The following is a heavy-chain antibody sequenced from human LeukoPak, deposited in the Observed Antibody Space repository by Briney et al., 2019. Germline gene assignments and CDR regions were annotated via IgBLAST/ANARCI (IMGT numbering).Heavy chain of an antibody. CDR3: AKDVCGNYCSLDM. J-gene: IGHJ3*02. Sequence: PGGSLRLSCAASGFTFTTHAMSSVRPAPGKGLECVSGISGVSETTYYAASVRGRFNFSRDNSRSTIYLHMNRLRAEESTVYYGAKDVCGNYCSLDMWGQPTMVTVSS. V-gene: IGHV3-23*01. D-gene: IGHD3-10*01. CDR1: GFTFTTHA. CDR2: ISGVSETT.